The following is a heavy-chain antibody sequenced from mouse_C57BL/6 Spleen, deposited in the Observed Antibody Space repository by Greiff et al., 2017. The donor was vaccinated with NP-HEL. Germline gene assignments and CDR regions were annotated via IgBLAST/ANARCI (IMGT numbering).Heavy chain of an antibody. CDR3: ARTTVVAPAWFAY. V-gene: IGHV5-17*01. D-gene: IGHD1-1*01. J-gene: IGHJ3*01. CDR2: ISSGSSTI. Sequence: EVRLVESGGGLVKPGGSLKLSCAASGFTFSDYGMHWVRQAPEKGLEWVAYISSGSSTISYADTVKGRFTISSDNAKNTLFLQMTSLRSEDTAMYYCARTTVVAPAWFAYWGQGTLVTVSA. CDR1: GFTFSDYG.